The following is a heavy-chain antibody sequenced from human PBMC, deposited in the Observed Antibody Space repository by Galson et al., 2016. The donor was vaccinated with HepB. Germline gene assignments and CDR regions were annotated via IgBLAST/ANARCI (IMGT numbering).Heavy chain of an antibody. CDR2: ISGSSVSI. CDR3: AKDSGQTAVSFQLD. CDR1: GFPFSIYS. J-gene: IGHJ4*02. Sequence: SLRLSCAASGFPFSIYSMNWVRQSPGKGLEWVSGISGSSVSIYYADSVKGRFTISRDNSKNTLYLQMNALRAEDTAVYYCAKDSGQTAVSFQLDWGQGTLVTVSS. V-gene: IGHV3-23*01. D-gene: IGHD3-10*01.